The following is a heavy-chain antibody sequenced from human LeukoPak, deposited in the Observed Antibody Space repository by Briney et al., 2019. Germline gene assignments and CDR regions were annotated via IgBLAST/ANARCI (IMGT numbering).Heavy chain of an antibody. CDR1: GFSLSTSGMR. Sequence: SGPTLVNPTQTLTLTCTFSGFSLSTSGMRVSWIRQPPGKALERLARIDWDDDKFYSTSLKTRLTISKDTSKNQVVLTMTNMDPVDTATYYCARTYCTGGYCYGGIYYMGVWGKGTTVTVSS. V-gene: IGHV2-70*04. CDR3: ARTYCTGGYCYGGIYYMGV. J-gene: IGHJ6*03. D-gene: IGHD2-15*01. CDR2: IDWDDDK.